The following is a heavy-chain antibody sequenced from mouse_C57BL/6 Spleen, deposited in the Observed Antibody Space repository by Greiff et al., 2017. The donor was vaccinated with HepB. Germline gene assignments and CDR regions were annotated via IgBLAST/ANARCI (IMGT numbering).Heavy chain of an antibody. Sequence: VQLQQSGPELVKPGASVKISCKASGYAFSSSWMNWVKQRPGKGLEWIGRIYPGDGATNYNGKFKGKATLTADKSSSTAYMQLSSLTSEDSAVYFCARGYDYDNDWGQSTTLTVSS. J-gene: IGHJ2*01. CDR3: ARGYDYDND. D-gene: IGHD2-4*01. CDR2: IYPGDGAT. CDR1: GYAFSSSW. V-gene: IGHV1-82*01.